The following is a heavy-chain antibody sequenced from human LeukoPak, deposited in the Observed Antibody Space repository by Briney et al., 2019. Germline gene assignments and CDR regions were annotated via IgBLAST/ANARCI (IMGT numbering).Heavy chain of an antibody. CDR1: GFSFGKYW. D-gene: IGHD2-21*01. Sequence: GGSLRLSCVASGFSFGKYWMSWVRQAPGKGLEWVGRIKPKTDGKTTEYAAPVKGRFSISRDDSKNMLYLQMNSLKTEDTAVYYCITPLPYSAQGGQGTLVTVSS. V-gene: IGHV3-15*01. CDR2: IKPKTDGKTT. J-gene: IGHJ4*02. CDR3: ITPLPYSAQ.